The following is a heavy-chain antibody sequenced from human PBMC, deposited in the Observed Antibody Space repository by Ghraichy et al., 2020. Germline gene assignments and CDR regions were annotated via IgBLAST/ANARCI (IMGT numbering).Heavy chain of an antibody. J-gene: IGHJ4*02. D-gene: IGHD6-13*01. CDR1: GFTVSSNY. CDR2: IYSGGST. Sequence: GGSLRLSCAASGFTVSSNYMSWVRQAPGMGLEWVSVIYSGGSTYYADSVKGRFTISRDNSKNTLYLQMNSLRAEDTAVYYCAKMYSSSWFDYWGQGTLVTVSS. V-gene: IGHV3-53*01. CDR3: AKMYSSSWFDY.